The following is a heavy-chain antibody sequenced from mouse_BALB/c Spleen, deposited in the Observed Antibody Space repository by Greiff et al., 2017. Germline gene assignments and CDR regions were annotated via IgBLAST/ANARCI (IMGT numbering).Heavy chain of an antibody. CDR3: ARYYYYGSSYWYFDV. CDR2: IWSGGST. CDR1: GFSLTSYG. Sequence: QLQESGPGLVQPSQSLSITCTVSGFSLTSYGVHWVRQSPGKGLEWLGVIWSGGSTDYNAAFISRLSISKDNSKSQVFFKMNSLQANDTAIYYCARYYYYGSSYWYFDVWGAGTTVTVSA. V-gene: IGHV2-2*02. D-gene: IGHD1-1*01. J-gene: IGHJ1*01.